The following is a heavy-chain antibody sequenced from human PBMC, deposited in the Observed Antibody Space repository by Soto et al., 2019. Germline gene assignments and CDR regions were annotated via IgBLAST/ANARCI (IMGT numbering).Heavy chain of an antibody. CDR1: GFTFSSYG. V-gene: IGHV3-30*03. D-gene: IGHD5-12*01. CDR3: ATVRVDIAEVDAFDI. J-gene: IGHJ3*02. CDR2: ISYDGSNK. Sequence: QVQLVESGGGVVQPGRSLRLSCAASGFTFSSYGMHWVRQAPGKGLEWVAVISYDGSNKYYADSVKGRFTISRDNSKNTLYLQMNSLRAEDTAVYYCATVRVDIAEVDAFDIWGQGTMVTVSS.